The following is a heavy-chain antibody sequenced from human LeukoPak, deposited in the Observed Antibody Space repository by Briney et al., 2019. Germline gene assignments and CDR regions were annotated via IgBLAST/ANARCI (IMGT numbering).Heavy chain of an antibody. Sequence: PGGSLRLSCAASGFTVSSNYMSWVRQAPGKGLEWVSVIYSGGSTYYADSVKGRFTISRDNSKNTLYLQMNSLRAEDTAVYYCARSESSARGSDYWGQGTLVTVSS. CDR3: ARSESSARGSDY. J-gene: IGHJ4*02. V-gene: IGHV3-66*01. D-gene: IGHD6-25*01. CDR2: IYSGGST. CDR1: GFTVSSNY.